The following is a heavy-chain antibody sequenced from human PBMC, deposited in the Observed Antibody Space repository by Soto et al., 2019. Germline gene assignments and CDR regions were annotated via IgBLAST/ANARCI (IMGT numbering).Heavy chain of an antibody. CDR2: VSSLGIS. D-gene: IGHD2-21*02. CDR1: GASISSGDYY. J-gene: IGHJ4*02. V-gene: IGHV4-30-4*01. CDR3: TPYNGDTRRQLGI. Sequence: QVHLQESGPGLVRPSQTVSLTCTVSGASISSGDYYYSWIRQPPGKGLEWLGYVSSLGISYYNPFLDSRLHISGDEFKNQFFLKLCPVTAAVTALFYCTPYNGDTRRQLGIWGQGTLVNVSS.